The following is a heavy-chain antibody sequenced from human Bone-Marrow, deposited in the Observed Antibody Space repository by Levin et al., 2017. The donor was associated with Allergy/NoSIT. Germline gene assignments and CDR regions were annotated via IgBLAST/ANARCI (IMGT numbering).Heavy chain of an antibody. J-gene: IGHJ5*02. V-gene: IGHV1-2*02. D-gene: IGHD2-2*01. Sequence: NPGESLKISCKASGYTFTGYYMHWVRQAPGQGLEWMGWINPNSGGTNYAQKFQGRVTMTRDTSISTAYMELSRLRSDDTAVYYCARGGVGYCSSTSCYYIARWFDPWGQGTLVTVSS. CDR1: GYTFTGYY. CDR2: INPNSGGT. CDR3: ARGGVGYCSSTSCYYIARWFDP.